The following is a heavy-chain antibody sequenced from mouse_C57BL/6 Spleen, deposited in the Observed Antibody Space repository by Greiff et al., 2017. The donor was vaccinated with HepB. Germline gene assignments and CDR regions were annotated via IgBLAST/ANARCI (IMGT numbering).Heavy chain of an antibody. V-gene: IGHV1-76*01. J-gene: IGHJ2*01. Sequence: VKLVESGAELVRPGASVKLSCKASGYTFTDYYINWVKQRPGQGLEWIARIYPGSGNTYYNEKFKGKATLTAEKSSSTAYMQLSSLTSEDSAVYVCARLGGLRHFDYWGQGTTLTVSS. CDR3: ARLGGLRHFDY. D-gene: IGHD2-2*01. CDR2: IYPGSGNT. CDR1: GYTFTDYY.